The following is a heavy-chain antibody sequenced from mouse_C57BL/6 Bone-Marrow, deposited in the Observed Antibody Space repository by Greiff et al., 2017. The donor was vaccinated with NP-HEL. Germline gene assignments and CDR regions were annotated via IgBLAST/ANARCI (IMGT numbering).Heavy chain of an antibody. J-gene: IGHJ4*01. Sequence: VQLVESGPGLVAPSQSLSITCTVSGFSFTSYAISWVRQPPGKGLEWLGVIWTGGGTNYNSALKSRLSISKDNSKSQVFLKMNSLQTDDTARDYCAIIQVPLGNYYAMDYWGQGTSVTVSS. V-gene: IGHV2-9-1*01. CDR1: GFSFTSYA. CDR3: AIIQVPLGNYYAMDY. D-gene: IGHD4-1*01. CDR2: IWTGGGT.